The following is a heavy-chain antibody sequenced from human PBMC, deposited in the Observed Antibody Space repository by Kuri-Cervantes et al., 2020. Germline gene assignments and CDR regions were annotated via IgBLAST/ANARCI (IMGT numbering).Heavy chain of an antibody. CDR1: GFTFSSYA. D-gene: IGHD1-7*01. CDR3: ATDLVGNYVAFDY. Sequence: GGSLRLSCAASGFTFSSYAMHWVRQAPGKGLEWVAVISYDGSNKYYADSVKGRFTISRDNSKNTLYLQMNSLRAEDTAVYYCATDLVGNYVAFDYWGQGTLVTVSS. CDR2: ISYDGSNK. J-gene: IGHJ4*02. V-gene: IGHV3-30-3*01.